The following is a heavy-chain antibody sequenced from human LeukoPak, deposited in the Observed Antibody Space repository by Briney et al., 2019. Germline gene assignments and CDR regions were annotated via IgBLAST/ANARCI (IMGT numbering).Heavy chain of an antibody. D-gene: IGHD1-26*01. J-gene: IGHJ4*02. CDR2: IHHSGST. CDR3: ARGLAWELLVPFDF. V-gene: IGHV4-38-2*02. Sequence: ESLSLTCTVSGYSISSDYYWGWIRQAPGRGLEWIGTIHHSGSTYYNPSLKSRVTMSVDTSKNQFSLRLNSVTAADTATYYCARGLAWELLVPFDFWGQGTLVTVSS. CDR1: GYSISSDYY.